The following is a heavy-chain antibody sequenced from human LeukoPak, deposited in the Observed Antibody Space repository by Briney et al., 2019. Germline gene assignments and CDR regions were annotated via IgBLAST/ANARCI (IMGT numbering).Heavy chain of an antibody. D-gene: IGHD4-17*01. CDR1: GGSISSYY. CDR2: IYYSGST. CDR3: ARHSPVTTVTFTPPFDY. J-gene: IGHJ4*02. Sequence: SETLSLTCTVSGGSISSYYWSWIRQPPGKGLEWIGYIYYSGSTNSNPSLKSRVTISVDTSKNQFSLKLNSVTAADTAVYYCARHSPVTTVTFTPPFDYWGLGTLVTVSP. V-gene: IGHV4-59*08.